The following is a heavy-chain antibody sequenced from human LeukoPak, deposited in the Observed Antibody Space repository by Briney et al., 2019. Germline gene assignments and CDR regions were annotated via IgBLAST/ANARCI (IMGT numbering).Heavy chain of an antibody. Sequence: GGSLRLSCAASGFTFSNAWMNWVRQAPGGGLEWVGHIKSKSHGGTTDYGAPVRGRLSISRDDSKNTLYLHMNSLKSEDTAVYYCTTGLQRGLAVPGTGGFDYWGPGALVTVSS. CDR2: IKSKSHGGTT. J-gene: IGHJ4*02. CDR3: TTGLQRGLAVPGTGGFDY. D-gene: IGHD6-19*01. CDR1: GFTFSNAW. V-gene: IGHV3-15*01.